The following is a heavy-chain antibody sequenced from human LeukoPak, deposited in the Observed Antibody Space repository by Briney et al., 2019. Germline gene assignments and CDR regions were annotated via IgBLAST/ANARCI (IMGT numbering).Heavy chain of an antibody. CDR2: IYTSGST. CDR3: ARVSSSGRPDY. D-gene: IGHD6-19*01. J-gene: IGHJ4*02. V-gene: IGHV4-59*10. CDR1: GGSFSGYY. Sequence: SETLSLTCAVYGGSFSGYYWSWIRQPAGKGLEWIGRIYTSGSTNYNPSLKSRVTMSVDTSKNQFSLKLSSVTAADTAVYYCARVSSSGRPDYWGQGTLVTVSS.